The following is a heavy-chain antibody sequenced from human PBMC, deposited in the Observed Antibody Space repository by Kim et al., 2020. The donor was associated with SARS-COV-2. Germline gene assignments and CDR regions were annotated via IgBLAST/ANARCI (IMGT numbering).Heavy chain of an antibody. CDR2: IYYSGST. J-gene: IGHJ5*02. CDR3: ARVICRKHIVVFMDPAGWFDP. V-gene: IGHV4-61*01. CDR1: GGSVSSGSYY. Sequence: SETLSLTCTVSGGSVSSGSYYWSWIRQPPGKGLEWIGYIYYSGSTNYNPSLKSRVTISVDTSKNQFSLKLSSVTAADTAVYYCARVICRKHIVVFMDPAGWFDPWGQGTLVTVSA. D-gene: IGHD2-21*01.